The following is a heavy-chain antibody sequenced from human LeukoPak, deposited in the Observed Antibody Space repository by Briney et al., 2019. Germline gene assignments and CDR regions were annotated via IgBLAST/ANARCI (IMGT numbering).Heavy chain of an antibody. CDR2: ISSSGSTI. CDR1: GFTFSSYE. CDR3: ARDRGYYYGSGSFFDY. J-gene: IGHJ4*02. D-gene: IGHD3-10*01. Sequence: PGGSLRLSCAGSGFTFSSYEINWVRQAPGKGLEWVSYISSSGSTIYYADSVKGRFTISRDNAKNSLYLQMNSLRAEDTAVYYCARDRGYYYGSGSFFDYWGQGTLVTVSS. V-gene: IGHV3-48*03.